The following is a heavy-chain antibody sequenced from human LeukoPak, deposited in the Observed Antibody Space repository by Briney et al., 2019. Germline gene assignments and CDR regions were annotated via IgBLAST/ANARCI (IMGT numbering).Heavy chain of an antibody. Sequence: PSETLSLTCTVSGGSIRSNSYYWGWLRQPPGKGLEWIGSIYFSGTTYYNPSLKSRVTISVDTSKNQFSLKLSSVTAADTAVYYCATGSSRYYYYMDVWGKGTTVTASS. D-gene: IGHD3-10*01. V-gene: IGHV4-39*01. CDR3: ATGSSRYYYYMDV. CDR1: GGSIRSNSYY. J-gene: IGHJ6*03. CDR2: IYFSGTT.